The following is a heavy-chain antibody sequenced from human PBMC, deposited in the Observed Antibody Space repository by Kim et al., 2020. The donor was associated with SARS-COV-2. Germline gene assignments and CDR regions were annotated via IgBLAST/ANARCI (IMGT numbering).Heavy chain of an antibody. CDR3: ARMGLAGDYGGNHDAFDI. Sequence: SETLSLTCTVSGGSISSYYWSWIRQPPGKGLEWIGYIYYSGSTNYNPSLKSRVTISVDTSKNQFSLKLSSVTAADTAVYYCARMGLAGDYGGNHDAFDIWRQGTMVTVSS. CDR2: IYYSGST. D-gene: IGHD4-17*01. V-gene: IGHV4-59*01. J-gene: IGHJ3*02. CDR1: GGSISSYY.